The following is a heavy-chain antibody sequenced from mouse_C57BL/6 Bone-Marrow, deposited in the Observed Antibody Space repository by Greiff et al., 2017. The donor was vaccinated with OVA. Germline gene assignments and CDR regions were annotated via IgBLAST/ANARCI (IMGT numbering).Heavy chain of an antibody. CDR3: VRQEEFAY. Sequence: EVQRVESGGGLVQPKGSLKLSCAASGFSFNTYAMNWVRQAPGKGLEWVARIRSKRNNYATYYAVSVKDRFTISRDDAESMLYLQMNNLKTEDTAMDDCVRQEEFAYWGKGTLVTGSA. CDR2: IRSKRNNYAT. V-gene: IGHV10-1*01. J-gene: IGHJ3*01. CDR1: GFSFNTYA.